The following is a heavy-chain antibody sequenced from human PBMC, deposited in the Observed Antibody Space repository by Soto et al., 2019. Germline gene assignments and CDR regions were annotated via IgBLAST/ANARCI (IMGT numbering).Heavy chain of an antibody. Sequence: GGSLRLSCAASGFTFSSYAMHWVRQAPGKGLEWVAVISYDGSNKYYADSVKGRFTISRDNSKNTLYLQMNSLRAEDTAVYYCAGGGFHYDSSGYNNSGQGTLVTVYS. CDR2: ISYDGSNK. CDR1: GFTFSSYA. CDR3: AGGGFHYDSSGYNN. D-gene: IGHD3-22*01. J-gene: IGHJ1*01. V-gene: IGHV3-30-3*01.